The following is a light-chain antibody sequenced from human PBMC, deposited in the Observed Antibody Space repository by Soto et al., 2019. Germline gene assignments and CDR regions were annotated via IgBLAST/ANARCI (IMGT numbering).Light chain of an antibody. CDR1: QGISSA. CDR2: DAS. Sequence: IQMTQSPSSVSASVVDRFAITFRASQGISSALAWYQQKPGKAPQLLIYDASSLQSGVPSRFSGSGSGTEFTLTISSLQPDDFATYYCQQYNSYWTFGQGTKVDIK. V-gene: IGKV1-13*02. J-gene: IGKJ1*01. CDR3: QQYNSYWT.